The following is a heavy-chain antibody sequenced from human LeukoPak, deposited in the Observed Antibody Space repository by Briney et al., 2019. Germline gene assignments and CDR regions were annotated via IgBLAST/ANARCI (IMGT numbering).Heavy chain of an antibody. CDR2: IYHSGST. J-gene: IGHJ4*02. CDR1: GGSISSGGYS. Sequence: SETLSLTCAVSGGSISSGGYSWSWIRQPPGEGLEWIGYIYHSGSTYYNPSLKSRVTISVDRSKNQFSLKLSSVTAADTAVYYCAGNTHDYGDYVVDYWGQGTLVTVSS. CDR3: AGNTHDYGDYVVDY. V-gene: IGHV4-30-2*01. D-gene: IGHD4-17*01.